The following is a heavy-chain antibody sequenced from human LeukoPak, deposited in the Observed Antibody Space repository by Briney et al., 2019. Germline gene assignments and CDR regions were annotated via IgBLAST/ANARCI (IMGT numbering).Heavy chain of an antibody. CDR2: IYYSGST. Sequence: SETLSLTCTVSGGSISSYYWSWIRQPPGKGLEWIGYIYYSGSTYYNPSLKSRVTISVDTSKNQFSLKLSSVTAADTAVYYCARQRDGYHTDYWGQGTLVTVSS. J-gene: IGHJ4*02. CDR3: ARQRDGYHTDY. CDR1: GGSISSYY. V-gene: IGHV4-59*08. D-gene: IGHD5-12*01.